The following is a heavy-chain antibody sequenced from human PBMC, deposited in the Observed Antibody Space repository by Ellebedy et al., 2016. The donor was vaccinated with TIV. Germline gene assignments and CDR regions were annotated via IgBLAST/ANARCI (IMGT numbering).Heavy chain of an antibody. CDR3: ATFPLRRYLDY. V-gene: IGHV4-59*04. Sequence: MPSETLSLTCTVSGGTISSYYWSLTRQPPGTAPRWNGYVLHSSNTHYNGYPVHTPSLKGRVSNSVDTSRNQFSLSLTSVTAADTAVYYSATFPLRRYLDYWGPGTLVTVSS. CDR2: VLHSSNT. J-gene: IGHJ4*02. CDR1: GGTISSYY. D-gene: IGHD2/OR15-2a*01.